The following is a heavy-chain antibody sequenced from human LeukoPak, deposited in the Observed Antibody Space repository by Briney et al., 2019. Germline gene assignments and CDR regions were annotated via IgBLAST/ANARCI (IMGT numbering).Heavy chain of an antibody. CDR2: IYTSGST. J-gene: IGHJ6*03. CDR1: GGSISSYY. CDR3: ARGHDFWSPGYYMDV. V-gene: IGHV4-4*07. Sequence: SETLSLTCTVSGGSISSYYWSWIWQPAGKGLEWIGRIYTSGSTNYNPSLKSRVTMSVDTSKNHFSLKLSSVTAADTAVYYCARGHDFWSPGYYMDVWGKGTTVTVSS. D-gene: IGHD3-3*01.